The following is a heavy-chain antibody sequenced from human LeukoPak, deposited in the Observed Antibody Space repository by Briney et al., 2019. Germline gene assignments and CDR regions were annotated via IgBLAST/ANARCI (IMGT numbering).Heavy chain of an antibody. CDR2: IYSGGST. V-gene: IGHV3-66*01. D-gene: IGHD3-10*01. J-gene: IGHJ4*02. CDR3: ARDHYYGSGSSDY. CDR1: GFTVSSNY. Sequence: GGSLRLSCAASGFTVSSNYMSWVRQAPGKGLEWVSVIYSGGSTYYADSVKGRFTISRDNSKNTLYLQTNSLRAEDTAVYYCARDHYYGSGSSDYWGQGTLVTVSS.